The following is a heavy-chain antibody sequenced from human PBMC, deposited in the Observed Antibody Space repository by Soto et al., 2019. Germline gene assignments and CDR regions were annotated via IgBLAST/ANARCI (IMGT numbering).Heavy chain of an antibody. V-gene: IGHV4-59*01. J-gene: IGHJ5*02. CDR3: ARDLVEENYSSSSVWFDP. CDR1: GGSISSYY. Sequence: SETLSLTCTVSGGSISSYYWSWIRQPPGKGLEWIGYIYYSGSTNYNPSLKSRVTISVDTSKNQFSLKLSSVTAADTAVYYCARDLVEENYSSSSVWFDPWGQGTLVTVSS. CDR2: IYYSGST. D-gene: IGHD6-6*01.